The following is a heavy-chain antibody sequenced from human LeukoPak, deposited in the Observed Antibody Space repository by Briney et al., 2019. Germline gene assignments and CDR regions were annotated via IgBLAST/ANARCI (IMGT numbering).Heavy chain of an antibody. CDR3: AILPTGYCSGGSCYRDY. CDR2: IYHSGST. D-gene: IGHD2-15*01. J-gene: IGHJ4*02. CDR1: GFTFSSYVM. Sequence: GSLRLSCAASGFTFSSYVMSWVRQPPGKGLEWIGEIYHSGSTNYNPSLKSRVTISVDKSKNQFSLKLSSVTAADTAVYYCAILPTGYCSGGSCYRDYWGQGTLVTVSS. V-gene: IGHV4-4*02.